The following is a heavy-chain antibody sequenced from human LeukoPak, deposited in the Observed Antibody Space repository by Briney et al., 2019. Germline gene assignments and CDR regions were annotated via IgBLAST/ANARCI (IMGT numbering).Heavy chain of an antibody. V-gene: IGHV3-30*18. D-gene: IGHD3-10*01. CDR3: AKERGEGSMSRGDEIDS. CDR2: ISYDGGNK. Sequence: GRSLRLSCAASGFTFSNYAMHWVRQAPGKGLEWVAIISYDGGNKNYPDSVMGRFTISRDNSKNTLYLQVDSLRAEDTAVYYCAKERGEGSMSRGDEIDSWGPGTLVTVSS. J-gene: IGHJ4*02. CDR1: GFTFSNYA.